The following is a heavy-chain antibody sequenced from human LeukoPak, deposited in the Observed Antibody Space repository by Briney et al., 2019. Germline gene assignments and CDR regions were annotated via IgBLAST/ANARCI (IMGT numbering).Heavy chain of an antibody. D-gene: IGHD6-19*01. CDR2: IRYDGSKK. CDR1: GFTFSSYG. J-gene: IGHJ4*02. V-gene: IGHV3-30*02. Sequence: PGGSLRLSCAASGFTFSSYGMHWVRQAPGKGLEWVTFIRYDGSKKYYADSVKGRFTISRDNSKNTLYLQMNSLRAEDTAVYYCAKDPQWLVPEYFGYGGQGTLVTVSS. CDR3: AKDPQWLVPEYFGY.